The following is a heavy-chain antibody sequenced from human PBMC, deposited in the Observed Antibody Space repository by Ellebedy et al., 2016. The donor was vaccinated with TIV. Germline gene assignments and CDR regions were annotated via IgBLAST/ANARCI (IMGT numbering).Heavy chain of an antibody. CDR2: ISSNGNTI. CDR1: GFTFTSYS. V-gene: IGHV3-48*01. Sequence: GESLKISXAASGFTFTSYSLNWVRQAPGKGLEWVSYISSNGNTIYYADSVKGRFTISRDNAKNSLYLQMNSLRAEDTAVYYCARDGDYSNYYWGQGTLVTVSS. CDR3: ARDGDYSNYY. D-gene: IGHD4-11*01. J-gene: IGHJ4*02.